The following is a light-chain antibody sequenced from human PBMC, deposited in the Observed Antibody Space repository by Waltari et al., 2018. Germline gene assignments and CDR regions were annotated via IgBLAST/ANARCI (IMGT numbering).Light chain of an antibody. CDR1: KLGDKY. V-gene: IGLV3-1*01. CDR2: QDT. Sequence: SYELTQPPSVSVSPGQTASIPCPGDKLGDKYACWYQQKPGQSPVLVLYQDTKRPTGIPGRFSGSNSGNTATLTISGTQAMDEAEYYCQAWDSSTYHVVFGGGTKLTVL. J-gene: IGLJ2*01. CDR3: QAWDSSTYHVV.